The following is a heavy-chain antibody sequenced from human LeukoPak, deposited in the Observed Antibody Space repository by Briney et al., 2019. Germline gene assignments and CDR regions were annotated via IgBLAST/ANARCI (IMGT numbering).Heavy chain of an antibody. CDR3: ARADCSSSCPFDY. Sequence: ASVKLSCKASGYTFTGYYVHWVRQAPGQGLEWMGRINPNSGGTNYAQKFQGRVTMTRDTSISTAYMELSRLRSDDTAVYYCARADCSSSCPFDYWGQGTLVTVSS. CDR2: INPNSGGT. D-gene: IGHD6-13*01. V-gene: IGHV1-2*06. J-gene: IGHJ4*02. CDR1: GYTFTGYY.